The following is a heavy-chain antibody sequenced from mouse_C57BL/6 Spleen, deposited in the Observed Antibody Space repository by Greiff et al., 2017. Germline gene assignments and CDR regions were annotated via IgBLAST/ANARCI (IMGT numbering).Heavy chain of an antibody. CDR1: GYSFTGYY. D-gene: IGHD1-1*01. Sequence: EVQLQQSGPELVKPGASVKISCKASGYSFTGYYMNWVKQSPEKSLECIGEINPSTGGTTYNQKFKAKATLTVDKSSSTAYMQLKSLTSEDSAVYYCARYGSSWFAYGGQGTLVTVSA. CDR2: INPSTGGT. V-gene: IGHV1-42*01. CDR3: ARYGSSWFAY. J-gene: IGHJ3*01.